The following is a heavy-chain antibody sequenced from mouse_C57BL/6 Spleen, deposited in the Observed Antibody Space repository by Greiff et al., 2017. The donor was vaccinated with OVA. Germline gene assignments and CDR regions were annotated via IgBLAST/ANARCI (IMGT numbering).Heavy chain of an antibody. J-gene: IGHJ2*01. CDR3: ARGLLLYY. V-gene: IGHV1-61*01. Sequence: QVQLQQPGAELVRPGSSVTLSCKASGYTFTSYWMDWVKQRPGQGLEWIGNIYPSDSETHYNQKFKDKATLTVDKSSSTAYMQLSSLTSEDSAVYYCARGLLLYYWGQGTTLTVSS. D-gene: IGHD1-1*01. CDR1: GYTFTSYW. CDR2: IYPSDSET.